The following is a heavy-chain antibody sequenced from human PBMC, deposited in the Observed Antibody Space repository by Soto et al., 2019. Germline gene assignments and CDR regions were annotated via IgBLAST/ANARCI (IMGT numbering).Heavy chain of an antibody. CDR1: GGTFSSYA. Sequence: ASVKVSCKASGGTFSSYAISWVRQAPGQGLEWMGGIIPIFGTANYAQKFQGRVTITADESTSTAYMELSSLRSEDTAVYYCARVRCISTICRKLYYYYYVMDVCGQGTTVTVSS. D-gene: IGHD2-2*01. CDR3: ARVRCISTICRKLYYYYYVMDV. V-gene: IGHV1-69*13. CDR2: IIPIFGTA. J-gene: IGHJ6*02.